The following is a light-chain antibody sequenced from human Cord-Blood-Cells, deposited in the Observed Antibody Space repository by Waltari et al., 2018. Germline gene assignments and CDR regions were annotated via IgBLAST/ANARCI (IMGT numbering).Light chain of an antibody. CDR1: QSISSY. CDR2: AAS. J-gene: IGKJ2*01. V-gene: IGKV1-39*01. CDR3: QQSYSTHT. Sequence: DIQMTQSPSSLSASVGDRVTITCRASQSISSYLNWYQQKPGKAPKLLIYAASSLQSGVTSRFSGSGSGTDFTLTISSLQPEDFATYYCQQSYSTHTFGQGTKLEIK.